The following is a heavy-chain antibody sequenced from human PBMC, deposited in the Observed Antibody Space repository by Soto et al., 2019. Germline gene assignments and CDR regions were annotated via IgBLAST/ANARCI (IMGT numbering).Heavy chain of an antibody. Sequence: DVQLVESGGGLVKHGGSLRLSCTASGFTFNLYTWNWVRQAPGKGPEWFSSISSTSSDLYYADSVKGRFAISRDNAEKTLFLQMSDLSAEDTALYYCETEGRSGYRTFDFWGQGTLVTVS. CDR3: ETEGRSGYRTFDF. V-gene: IGHV3-21*04. D-gene: IGHD3-22*01. CDR2: ISSTSSDL. J-gene: IGHJ4*02. CDR1: GFTFNLYT.